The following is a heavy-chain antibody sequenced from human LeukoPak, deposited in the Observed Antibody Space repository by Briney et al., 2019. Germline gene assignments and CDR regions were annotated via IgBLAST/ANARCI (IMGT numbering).Heavy chain of an antibody. CDR3: ARDRCSDNSCYVPH. V-gene: IGHV3-74*01. CDR1: GFTFSGYW. Sequence: GGSLRLSCAASGFTFSGYWMHWVRQAPGKGLVWVSRINVDGSRTAYADFVRGRFTISRDNAKNTLYLQMNSLRAEDTAVYYCARDRCSDNSCYVPHWGQGTLVTVSS. D-gene: IGHD2-2*01. CDR2: INVDGSRT. J-gene: IGHJ4*02.